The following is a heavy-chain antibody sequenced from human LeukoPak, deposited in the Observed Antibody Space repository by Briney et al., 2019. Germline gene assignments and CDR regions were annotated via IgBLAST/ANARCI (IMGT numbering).Heavy chain of an antibody. D-gene: IGHD5-18*01. Sequence: GGSLRLSCAASGFTLSNYPMGWVRQAPVKGLEWLSAIGEEKSGSWTKSADSVKGRFTISRDNSENTLYLQMHSLRAEDTAVYYCARMAYSYGPIAAGYFDYWGQGTLVTVSS. CDR3: ARMAYSYGPIAAGYFDY. V-gene: IGHV3-23*01. CDR2: IGEEKSGSWT. J-gene: IGHJ4*02. CDR1: GFTLSNYP.